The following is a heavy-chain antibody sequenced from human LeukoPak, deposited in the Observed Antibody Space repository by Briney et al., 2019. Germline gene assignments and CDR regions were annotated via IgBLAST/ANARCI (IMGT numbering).Heavy chain of an antibody. V-gene: IGHV4-39*01. Sequence: PSETLSLTCTVSGDSISNTNYYWGWIRQPPGKGLEWIGSICYSGSTYYNPPLKSRLTISVDTSKNQFSLKVRSVTAADTSVYYCASMNRGSQYCCRTSCGYFDFWGQGTLVTVSS. D-gene: IGHD2-2*01. J-gene: IGHJ4*02. CDR1: GDSISNTNYY. CDR2: ICYSGST. CDR3: ASMNRGSQYCCRTSCGYFDF.